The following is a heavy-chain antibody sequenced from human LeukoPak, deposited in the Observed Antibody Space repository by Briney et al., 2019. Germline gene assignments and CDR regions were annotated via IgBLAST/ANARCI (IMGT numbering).Heavy chain of an antibody. CDR1: GFTFRTYG. V-gene: IGHV3-48*04. D-gene: IGHD6-6*01. Sequence: AGGSLRLSCAASGFTFRTYGMNWVRQAPGKGLEWISYINSNSDTVHYSNSVEGRFTISRDNAKNSLYLQMNSLRAEDTAVYYCAKPVGYSSSSSPYSYYYYYMDVWGKGTTVTVSS. CDR3: AKPVGYSSSSSPYSYYYYYMDV. J-gene: IGHJ6*03. CDR2: INSNSDTV.